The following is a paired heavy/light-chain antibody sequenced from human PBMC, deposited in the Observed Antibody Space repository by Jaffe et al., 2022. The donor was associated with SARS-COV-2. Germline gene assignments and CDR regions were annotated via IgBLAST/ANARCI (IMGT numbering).Light chain of an antibody. Sequence: DIQMTQSPSSLSASVGDRVTITCRASQSISSYLNWYQQKPGKAPKFLIYAASSLQSGVPSRFSGSGSGTDFTLTISSLQPEDFATYYCQQSFSTPYTFGQGTKLEIK. CDR2: AAS. CDR1: QSISSY. CDR3: QQSFSTPYT. V-gene: IGKV1-39*01. J-gene: IGKJ2*01.
Heavy chain of an antibody. V-gene: IGHV3-30*04. J-gene: IGHJ4*02. D-gene: IGHD3-10*01. Sequence: QVQLVESGGGVVQPGRSLRLSCAASGFTFSSYAMHWVRQAPGKGLEWVTVITYDGSNKYYADSVKGRFTISRDNSKNTLYLQMNSLRAEDTAVYYCAREYYGSGSASLLGEVDYWGQGTLVTVSS. CDR3: AREYYGSGSASLLGEVDY. CDR1: GFTFSSYA. CDR2: ITYDGSNK.